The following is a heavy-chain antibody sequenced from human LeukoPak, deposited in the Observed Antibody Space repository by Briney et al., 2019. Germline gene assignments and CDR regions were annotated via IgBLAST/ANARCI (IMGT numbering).Heavy chain of an antibody. CDR2: IIPHVGSP. V-gene: IGHV1-69*13. CDR3: ARGYCSGGSCYSLTQLNWFDP. J-gene: IGHJ5*02. Sequence: SVKVSCKTFGDTFSYHSISWVRQAPGQGLQWLGGIIPHVGSPRYTERLQDRITITADESTSTAYMELSSLRSEDTAVYYCARGYCSGGSCYSLTQLNWFDPWGQGTLVTVSS. D-gene: IGHD2-15*01. CDR1: GDTFSYHS.